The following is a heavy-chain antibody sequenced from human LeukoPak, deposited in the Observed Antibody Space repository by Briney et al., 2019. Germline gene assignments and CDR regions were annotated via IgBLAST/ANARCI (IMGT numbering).Heavy chain of an antibody. CDR2: ISSSRSYI. V-gene: IGHV3-21*01. J-gene: IGHJ5*02. CDR3: AREGRYSGSYYPPNPNWFDP. Sequence: GGSLRLSCAASGFTFSSYCMNWVRQAPGKGLEWVSSISSSRSYIYYADSVKGRFTISRDNAKNTLYLQMNSLRAEDTAVYYCAREGRYSGSYYPPNPNWFDPWGQGTLVTVSS. CDR1: GFTFSSYC. D-gene: IGHD1-26*01.